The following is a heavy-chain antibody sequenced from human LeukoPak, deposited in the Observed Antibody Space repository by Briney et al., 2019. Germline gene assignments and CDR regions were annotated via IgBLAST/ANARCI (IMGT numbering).Heavy chain of an antibody. J-gene: IGHJ5*02. CDR1: GYPFTTYW. CDR2: IYPGDTDT. Sequence: GESLKISCKASGYPFTTYWIGWLRQMPGKGLEWVGIIYPGDTDTRYSPSFQGQVTISADRSINTAYLQWSSLKASDTGLYYCARGYFDTSGYYSGRGWFDPWGQGTLVTVSS. V-gene: IGHV5-51*01. D-gene: IGHD3-22*01. CDR3: ARGYFDTSGYYSGRGWFDP.